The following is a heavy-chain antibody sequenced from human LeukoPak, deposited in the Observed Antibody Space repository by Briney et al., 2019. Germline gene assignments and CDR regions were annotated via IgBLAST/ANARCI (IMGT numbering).Heavy chain of an antibody. V-gene: IGHV4-39*07. CDR1: GGSISSSSYY. Sequence: SETLSLTCTVSGGSISSSSYYWGWIRQPAGKGLEWIGRIYTSGSTYYNPSLKSRVTISVDTSKNQFSLKLSSVTAADTAVYYCARVGIATFDYWGQGTLVTVSS. D-gene: IGHD1-14*01. J-gene: IGHJ4*02. CDR2: IYTSGST. CDR3: ARVGIATFDY.